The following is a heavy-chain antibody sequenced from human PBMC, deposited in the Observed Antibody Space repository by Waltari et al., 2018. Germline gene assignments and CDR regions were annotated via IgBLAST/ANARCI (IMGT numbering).Heavy chain of an antibody. CDR3: ATNRGGIAAHTYYYYMDV. D-gene: IGHD6-6*01. CDR1: GYTFTSYD. CDR2: MNPNSGNT. J-gene: IGHJ6*03. Sequence: QVQLVQSGAEVKKHGASVKVSCKASGYTFTSYDINWVRQATGQGLEWMGWMNPNSGNTGYAQKFQGRVTMTRNTSISTAYMELSSLRSEDTAVYYCATNRGGIAAHTYYYYMDVWGKGTTVTVSS. V-gene: IGHV1-8*01.